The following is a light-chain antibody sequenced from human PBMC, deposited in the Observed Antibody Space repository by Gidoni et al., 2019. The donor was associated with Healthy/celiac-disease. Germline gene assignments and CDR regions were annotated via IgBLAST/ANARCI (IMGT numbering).Light chain of an antibody. J-gene: IGKJ3*01. Sequence: DIVMTHSPDSLAVSLGERATINCKSSQSVLYSSNNKNYLAWYQQKPGQPPRLLIYWASTRESGVPDRFRGSGSGTDFTLTISSLQAEDVAVYYCQQYYSTPTFGPGTKVDIK. V-gene: IGKV4-1*01. CDR3: QQYYSTPT. CDR2: WAS. CDR1: QSVLYSSNNKNY.